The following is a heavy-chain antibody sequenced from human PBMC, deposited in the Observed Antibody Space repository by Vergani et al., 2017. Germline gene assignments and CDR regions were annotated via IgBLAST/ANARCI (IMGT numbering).Heavy chain of an antibody. D-gene: IGHD4-17*01. Sequence: DVQLVESGGDLVQPGGSLRLSCAASGFSVSSHYMTWVRQAPGKGLEWVSTINIGGRTSYADSVKGRLTLTRDDSKNTLHLQMNSLRPEDTAVYYCARGMTTETTDLDGFDIWGQGTMVSVSS. V-gene: IGHV3-66*02. CDR3: ARGMTTETTDLDGFDI. CDR1: GFSVSSHY. CDR2: INIGGRT. J-gene: IGHJ3*02.